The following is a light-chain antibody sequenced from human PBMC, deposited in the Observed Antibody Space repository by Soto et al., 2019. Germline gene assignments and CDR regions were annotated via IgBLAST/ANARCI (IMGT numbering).Light chain of an antibody. CDR1: QSISSW. V-gene: IGKV1-5*01. Sequence: DIQMTQSPSTLSASVGDRVTITCRASQSISSWLAWYQQKPGKAPKLLIYDASSLESGVPSRFSGSGSGTEFPLTISSLQPDDFATYDCQQYNSYYTFGQGTKLEIK. CDR2: DAS. J-gene: IGKJ2*01. CDR3: QQYNSYYT.